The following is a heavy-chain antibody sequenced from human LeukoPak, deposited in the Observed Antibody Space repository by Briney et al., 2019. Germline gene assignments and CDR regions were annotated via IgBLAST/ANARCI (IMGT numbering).Heavy chain of an antibody. V-gene: IGHV1-2*02. CDR2: TNPNSGGT. D-gene: IGHD6-19*01. CDR3: ARDPSAVANPNWFDP. Sequence: GASVKVSCKASGYTFTGYYMHWVRQAPGQGLEWMGWTNPNSGGTNYAQKFQGRVTMTRDTSISTAYMELSRPRSDDTAVYYCARDPSAVANPNWFDPWGQGTLVTVSS. J-gene: IGHJ5*02. CDR1: GYTFTGYY.